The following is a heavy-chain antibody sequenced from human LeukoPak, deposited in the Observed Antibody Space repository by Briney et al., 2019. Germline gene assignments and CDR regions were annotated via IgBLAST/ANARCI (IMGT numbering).Heavy chain of an antibody. V-gene: IGHV1-3*01. CDR2: INAGSGST. Sequence: GASVKASCKASGYTFNSYDMHWVRQAPGERPEWMGRINAGSGSTKFSQKFQGRLTITRDRSANTVYMELSSLTSEDTAMYFCARESGVYQDFFEDWGQGSLVTVSS. J-gene: IGHJ4*02. D-gene: IGHD1-26*01. CDR3: ARESGVYQDFFED. CDR1: GYTFNSYD.